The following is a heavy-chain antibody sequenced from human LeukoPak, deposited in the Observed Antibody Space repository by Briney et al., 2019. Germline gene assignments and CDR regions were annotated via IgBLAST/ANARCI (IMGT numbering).Heavy chain of an antibody. Sequence: GGSLRLSCATSGFTFSGSAVHWVRQASGKGLEWVGRIRSKANNYATTDVASVRGRFTISRDDSKNTAYLQMNSLKTEDTAVYYCTRPSFDSSVSGVVYWGQGTLVTVSS. V-gene: IGHV3-73*01. J-gene: IGHJ4*02. CDR2: IRSKANNYAT. CDR3: TRPSFDSSVSGVVY. D-gene: IGHD3-22*01. CDR1: GFTFSGSA.